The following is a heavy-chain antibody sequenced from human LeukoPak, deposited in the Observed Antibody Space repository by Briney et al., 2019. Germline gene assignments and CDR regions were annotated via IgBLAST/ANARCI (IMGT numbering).Heavy chain of an antibody. CDR2: ISWDGGST. CDR1: GFTFDDYA. V-gene: IGHV3-43D*03. D-gene: IGHD1-26*01. J-gene: IGHJ4*02. Sequence: KPGGSLRLSCAASGFTFDDYAMHWVRQAPGKGLEWVSLISWDGGSTYYADSVKGRFTISRDNAKNALYLQMDSLRVEDTALYYCARGLSGSPYYFDYWGQGTLVTVSS. CDR3: ARGLSGSPYYFDY.